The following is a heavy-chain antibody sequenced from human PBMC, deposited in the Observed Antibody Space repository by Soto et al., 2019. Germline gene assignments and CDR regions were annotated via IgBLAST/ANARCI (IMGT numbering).Heavy chain of an antibody. CDR3: ARFGHPQRKDYYGMDV. J-gene: IGHJ6*02. Sequence: ASVKVSCKASGYTFTSYGISWVRQAPGQGLEWMGWISAYNGNTNYAQKLQGRVTMTTDTSTSTAYMELRSLRSDDTAVYYCARFGHPQRKDYYGMDVWGQGTTVTVSS. V-gene: IGHV1-18*01. D-gene: IGHD2-2*01. CDR2: ISAYNGNT. CDR1: GYTFTSYG.